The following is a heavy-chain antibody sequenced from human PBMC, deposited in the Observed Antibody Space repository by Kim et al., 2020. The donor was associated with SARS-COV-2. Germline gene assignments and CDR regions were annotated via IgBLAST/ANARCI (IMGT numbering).Heavy chain of an antibody. CDR2: MNPNSGNT. CDR1: GYTFTSYD. J-gene: IGHJ3*02. Sequence: ASVKVSCKASGYTFTSYDINWVRQATGQGLEWMGWMNPNSGNTGYAQKFQGRVTMTRNTSTSTAYMELSSLRSGDTAVYYCTRDRDSSSGVDAFDIWGQGTTVTVSS. V-gene: IGHV1-8*01. CDR3: TRDRDSSSGVDAFDI. D-gene: IGHD6-13*01.